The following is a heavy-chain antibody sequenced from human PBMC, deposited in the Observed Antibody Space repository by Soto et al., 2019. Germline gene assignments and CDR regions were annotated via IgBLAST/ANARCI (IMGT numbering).Heavy chain of an antibody. CDR2: IYYSGST. D-gene: IGHD2-15*01. J-gene: IGHJ6*04. Sequence: PSETLSLTCTVSGGSISSYYWSWIRQPPGKGLEWIGYIYYSGSTNYNPSLKSRVTISVDTSKNQFSLKLSSVTAADTAVYYCARGILSYSSDNFAVWGTRTTVTLFS. CDR1: GGSISSYY. V-gene: IGHV4-59*08. CDR3: ARGILSYSSDNFAV.